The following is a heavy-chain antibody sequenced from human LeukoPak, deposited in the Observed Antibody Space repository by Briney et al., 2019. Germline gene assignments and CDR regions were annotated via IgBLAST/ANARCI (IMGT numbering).Heavy chain of an antibody. Sequence: ASVKVSCKASGYTITNNYMHWVRQAPGQGLEWMGVINPSGTGTSYAQKFQGRITMSRDTSTSTVYMELSSLRSEDTAVYYCARPRGQYSSIQSNAFDIWGQGTMVTVSS. CDR1: GYTITNNY. CDR3: ARPRGQYSSIQSNAFDI. J-gene: IGHJ3*02. CDR2: INPSGTGT. D-gene: IGHD6-13*01. V-gene: IGHV1-46*01.